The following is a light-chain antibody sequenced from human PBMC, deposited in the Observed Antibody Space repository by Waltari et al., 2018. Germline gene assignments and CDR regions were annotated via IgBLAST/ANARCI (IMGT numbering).Light chain of an antibody. CDR3: STWDISLNTHV. Sequence: QAGLTQPPSVSKGLRQTATLPCTGTNNTVGTQGALWLQQHQGHPPKLLSYRNNNRPSAISERFSASRSGNTASLTITELQPEDEADYYCSTWDISLNTHVFGTGTKVTVL. CDR2: RNN. CDR1: NNTVGTQG. J-gene: IGLJ1*01. V-gene: IGLV10-54*04.